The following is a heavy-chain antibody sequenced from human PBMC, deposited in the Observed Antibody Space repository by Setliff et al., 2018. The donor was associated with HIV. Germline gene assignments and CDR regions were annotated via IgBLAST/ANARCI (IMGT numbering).Heavy chain of an antibody. V-gene: IGHV4-39*07. D-gene: IGHD1-26*01. Sequence: SETLSLTCSVSGGSISSTSYYWGWIRQPPGKGLEWTGNVYYTGSTYYNPPLNSRVTISIDTSKNQFSLKLSSVTAADTAVYYCARLPLRSGSPIDYWGQGTLVTVSS. CDR2: VYYTGST. CDR1: GGSISSTSYY. CDR3: ARLPLRSGSPIDY. J-gene: IGHJ4*02.